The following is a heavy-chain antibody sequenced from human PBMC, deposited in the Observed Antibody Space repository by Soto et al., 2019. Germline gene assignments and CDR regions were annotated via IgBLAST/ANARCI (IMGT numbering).Heavy chain of an antibody. CDR2: IYPGDSDT. J-gene: IGHJ4*02. CDR1: GHIFSNYW. CDR3: ARQRLWGTSGYYYFEN. D-gene: IGHD3-22*01. Sequence: GESLKISCKGSGHIFSNYWIGWVRQMPGKGLEWMGIIYPGDSDTRYSPSFQGQVTITVDKSINTAYLQWSRLKASDTAIYYCARQRLWGTSGYYYFENWGQGTLVTVS. V-gene: IGHV5-51*01.